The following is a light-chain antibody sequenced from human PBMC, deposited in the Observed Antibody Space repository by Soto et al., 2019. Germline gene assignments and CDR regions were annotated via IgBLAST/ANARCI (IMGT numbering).Light chain of an antibody. CDR2: EAS. J-gene: IGKJ1*01. V-gene: IGKV3-11*01. CDR1: QSVSSY. CDR3: QQRSNWPTWT. Sequence: EIALTQSPATLSLSPGERATLSCRASQSVSSYLAWYQQKPGQAPRLLIYEASNRATGIPARFSGSGSGTDFTLTISSLEPEDFAVYYCQQRSNWPTWTVGQGTKVDIK.